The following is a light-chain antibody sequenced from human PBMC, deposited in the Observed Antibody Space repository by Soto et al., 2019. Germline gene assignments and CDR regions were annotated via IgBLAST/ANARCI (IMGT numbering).Light chain of an antibody. CDR2: DVT. J-gene: IGLJ3*02. CDR1: SSAVGDYNY. Sequence: QSALTQPRSVSGSPGQSVTISCTGTSSAVGDYNYVSWYQQHPGKAPKLMIYDVTKRPSGVPDRFSGSKSGNTASLTISGLQAEDEADYYCCSYAGSYTWVFGGGTKLTVL. CDR3: CSYAGSYTWV. V-gene: IGLV2-11*01.